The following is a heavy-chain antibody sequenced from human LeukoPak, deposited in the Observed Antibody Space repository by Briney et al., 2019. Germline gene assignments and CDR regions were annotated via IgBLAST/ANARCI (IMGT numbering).Heavy chain of an antibody. V-gene: IGHV3-30-3*01. J-gene: IGHJ4*02. CDR3: ARGSGSYGYYFDY. Sequence: GGSLRLSCEASGFIFSSYAMSWVRQAPGKGLEWVAVISYDGSNKYYADSVKGRFTISRDNSKNTLYLQMNSLRAEDTAVYYCARGSGSYGYYFDYWGQGTLVTVSS. CDR1: GFIFSSYA. CDR2: ISYDGSNK. D-gene: IGHD1-26*01.